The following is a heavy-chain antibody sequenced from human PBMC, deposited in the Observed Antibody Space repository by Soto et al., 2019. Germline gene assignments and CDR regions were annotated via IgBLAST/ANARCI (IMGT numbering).Heavy chain of an antibody. D-gene: IGHD3-10*01. V-gene: IGHV4-59*01. CDR2: IYYSGST. CDR3: ARDRYGSGGYYYYMDV. CDR1: GGSISSYY. Sequence: SETLSLTCTVSGGSISSYYWSWIRQPPGKGLEWIGYIYYSGSTNYNPSLKSRVTISVDTSKNQFSLKLSSVTAADTAVYYCARDRYGSGGYYYYMDVWGKGTTVTVSS. J-gene: IGHJ6*03.